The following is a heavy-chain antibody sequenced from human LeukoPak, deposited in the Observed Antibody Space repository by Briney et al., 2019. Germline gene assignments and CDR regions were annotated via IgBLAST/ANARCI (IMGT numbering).Heavy chain of an antibody. CDR3: ARGLPGYSSSWSDY. D-gene: IGHD6-13*01. CDR1: GYTFTGYY. V-gene: IGHV1-8*02. Sequence: ASVKVSCKASGYTFTGYYMHWVRQAPGQGLEWMGWMSPNSGNTGYAQKFQGRVTMTRNTSISTAYMELSSLRSEDTAAYYCARGLPGYSSSWSDYWGQGTLVTVSS. J-gene: IGHJ4*02. CDR2: MSPNSGNT.